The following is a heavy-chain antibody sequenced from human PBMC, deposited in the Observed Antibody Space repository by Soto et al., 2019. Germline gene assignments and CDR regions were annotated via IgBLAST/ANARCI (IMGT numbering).Heavy chain of an antibody. V-gene: IGHV3-20*04. CDR2: INWNGRST. CDR1: GSTFEDYA. J-gene: IGHJ4*02. D-gene: IGHD2-2*02. CDR3: ARCSSTSCYIMASFDY. Sequence: EVQLVESGGGVVRPGGSLRLSCAASGSTFEDYAMGWVRQAQGKGLEWVAGINWNGRSTTYADSLKGRFTISRDNAKNSLHLQINSLRAEDTALYFCARCSSTSCYIMASFDYWGQGTLVTVSS.